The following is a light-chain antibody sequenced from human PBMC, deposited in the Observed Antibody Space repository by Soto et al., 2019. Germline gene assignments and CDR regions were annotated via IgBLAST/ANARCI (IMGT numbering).Light chain of an antibody. Sequence: QSVLTQPPSVSGAPGQRVTISCTGTSSNIGAGYDVHWYQQLPGGAPKLLLYDNNNRPSGVPDRFSGFKSDTSASLVITGLQADDEADYYCPCQDSSLSDVILGGGTKVTVL. V-gene: IGLV1-40*01. CDR1: SSNIGAGYD. CDR2: DNN. J-gene: IGLJ2*01. CDR3: PCQDSSLSDVI.